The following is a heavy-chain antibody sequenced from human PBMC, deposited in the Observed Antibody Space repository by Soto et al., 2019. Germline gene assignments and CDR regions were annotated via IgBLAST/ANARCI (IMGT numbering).Heavy chain of an antibody. J-gene: IGHJ6*02. Sequence: GGSLRLSCAASGFTFSSYWMSWVRQAPGKGLEWVANIKQDGSEKYYVDSVKGRFTISRDNAKNSLYLQMNSLRAEDTAVYYCARDPLLWFGGQTGMDVWGQGTTVTVSS. CDR2: IKQDGSEK. CDR3: ARDPLLWFGGQTGMDV. CDR1: GFTFSSYW. D-gene: IGHD3-10*01. V-gene: IGHV3-7*03.